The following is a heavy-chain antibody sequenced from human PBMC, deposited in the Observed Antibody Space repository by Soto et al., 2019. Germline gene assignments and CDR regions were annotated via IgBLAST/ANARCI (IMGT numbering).Heavy chain of an antibody. CDR2: LNPTSGDT. V-gene: IGHV1-46*01. CDR1: GYSFTNHY. J-gene: IGHJ6*02. D-gene: IGHD2-15*01. CDR3: ARGADVVVLIYSYGMDV. Sequence: QVQLVQSGAEVKKPGASVKVSCKASGYSFTNHYIHWVRQAPGQGLEWMGILNPTSGDTHHAQRFQGRLTMTRDTSTNTVYMELSGLRYEDTAVYYCARGADVVVLIYSYGMDVWGQGTTVTVSS.